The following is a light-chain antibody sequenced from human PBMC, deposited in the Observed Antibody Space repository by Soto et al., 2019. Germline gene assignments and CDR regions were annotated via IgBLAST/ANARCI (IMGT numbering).Light chain of an antibody. CDR3: QQYGTSSGP. CDR2: GAS. CDR1: QSVSSSY. J-gene: IGKJ2*01. Sequence: EIVLTQSPGTLSLSPGERATLSCRASQSVSSSYLAWYQQKPGQAPRLLIYGASNRATGIPDRFSGSGSGTDFTLTISRLEPEDFAVYYCQQYGTSSGPFGQGTKLEIK. V-gene: IGKV3-20*01.